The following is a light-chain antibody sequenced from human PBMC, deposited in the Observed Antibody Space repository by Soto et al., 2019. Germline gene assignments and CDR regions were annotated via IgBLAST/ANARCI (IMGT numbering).Light chain of an antibody. Sequence: IQMTQSPSSLSASVGDRVTITCRASQSISSYLNWYQQKPGKAPKLLLYAASSLQSGVPSRFSGSGSGTDFTLTISSLQTEDFANYYCQQSYSTPPITFGQGTRLEIK. CDR3: QQSYSTPPIT. V-gene: IGKV1-39*01. J-gene: IGKJ5*01. CDR2: AAS. CDR1: QSISSY.